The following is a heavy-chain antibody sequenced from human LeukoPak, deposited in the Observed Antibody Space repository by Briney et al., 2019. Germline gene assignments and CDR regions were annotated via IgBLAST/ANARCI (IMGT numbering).Heavy chain of an antibody. CDR1: GGSISSSSYY. CDR2: IYYSGST. Sequence: PSETLSLTCTVSGGSISSSSYYWGWIRQPPGKGLEWIGSIYYSGSTYYNPSLKSRVTISVDTSKNRFSLKLSSVTAADTAVYYCARPAPRYYYGSGSYYFDYWGQGTLVTVSS. D-gene: IGHD3-10*01. V-gene: IGHV4-39*01. J-gene: IGHJ4*02. CDR3: ARPAPRYYYGSGSYYFDY.